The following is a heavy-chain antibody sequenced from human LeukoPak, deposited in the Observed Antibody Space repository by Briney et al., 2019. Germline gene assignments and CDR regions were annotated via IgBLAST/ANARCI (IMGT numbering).Heavy chain of an antibody. J-gene: IGHJ4*02. Sequence: PGGSLRLSCTASGFSFSGHWMHWARQLPGKGLVWVSRISPTGSTTSYADSVKGRFTVSRDNAKNTLYLQVNNLGAEDTAVYYCARGPNSNWSGLDFWGQGTLLTVSS. CDR2: ISPTGSTT. V-gene: IGHV3-74*01. CDR3: ARGPNSNWSGLDF. D-gene: IGHD6-6*01. CDR1: GFSFSGHW.